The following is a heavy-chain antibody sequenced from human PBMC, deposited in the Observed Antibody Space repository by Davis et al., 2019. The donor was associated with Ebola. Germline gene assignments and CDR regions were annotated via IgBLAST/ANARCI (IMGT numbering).Heavy chain of an antibody. D-gene: IGHD3-10*01. CDR1: GFTFSSYW. CDR2: IKQDGNEK. J-gene: IGHJ5*02. Sequence: GESLKISCAASGFTFSSYWMSWVRQAPGKGLEWVANIKQDGNEKYYVDSVKGRFTISRDNAKNSLYLQMNSLRAEDTAVYYCARDSQLLWFGELLRHGGGFDPWGQGTLVTVSS. V-gene: IGHV3-7*01. CDR3: ARDSQLLWFGELLRHGGGFDP.